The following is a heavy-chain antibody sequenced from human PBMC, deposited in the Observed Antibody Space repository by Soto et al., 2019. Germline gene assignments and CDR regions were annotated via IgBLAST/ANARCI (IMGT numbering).Heavy chain of an antibody. CDR2: IIPIFGTA. Sequence: QVQLVQSGAEVKKPGSSVKVSCKASGGTFSSYAINWVRQAPGQGLEWMGGIIPIFGTADYAQKFQGRVTIIADESTTTAYMELSSLRSEDRAVYYCAREEERWFDPWGQGTLVTVSS. J-gene: IGHJ5*02. CDR1: GGTFSSYA. CDR3: AREEERWFDP. V-gene: IGHV1-69*12.